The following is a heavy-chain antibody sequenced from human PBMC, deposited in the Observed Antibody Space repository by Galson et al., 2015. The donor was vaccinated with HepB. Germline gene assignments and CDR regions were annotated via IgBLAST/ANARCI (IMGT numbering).Heavy chain of an antibody. J-gene: IGHJ4*02. CDR3: ARENRGGWYFDY. CDR1: GFTFSSYA. CDR2: ISYDGSNK. D-gene: IGHD1-14*01. Sequence: SLRLSCAASGFTFSSYAMHWVRQAPGKGLEWVAVISYDGSNKYYADSVKGRFTISRDNSKNTLYLQMNSLRAEDTAVYYCARENRGGWYFDYWGQGTLVTVSS. V-gene: IGHV3-30-3*01.